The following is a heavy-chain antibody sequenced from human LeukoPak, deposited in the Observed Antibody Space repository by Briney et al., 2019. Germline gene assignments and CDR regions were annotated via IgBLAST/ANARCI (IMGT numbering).Heavy chain of an antibody. CDR2: IYYSGST. J-gene: IGHJ6*04. V-gene: IGHV4-31*03. CDR3: ARDQSGYYGSGSYGMDV. Sequence: PSQTLSLTCTVSGGSISSGGYYWSWIRQHPGKGLEWIGYIYYSGSTYYNPSLKSRVTISVDTSKNQLSLKLSSVTAADTAVYYCARDQSGYYGSGSYGMDVWGKGTTVTVSS. D-gene: IGHD3-10*01. CDR1: GGSISSGGYY.